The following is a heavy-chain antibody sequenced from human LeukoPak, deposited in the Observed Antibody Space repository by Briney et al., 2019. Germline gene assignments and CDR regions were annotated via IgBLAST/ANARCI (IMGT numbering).Heavy chain of an antibody. CDR1: GGTFSSYT. D-gene: IGHD3-3*01. J-gene: IGHJ6*03. Sequence: GASVKVSCKASGGTFSSYTISWVRQAPGQGLEWMGRIIPILGIANYAQKFQGRVTITADKSTSTAYMELSSLRSEDTAVYYCARDSYDFWSGYYATHDYYYMDVWGKGTTVTVSS. V-gene: IGHV1-69*04. CDR2: IIPILGIA. CDR3: ARDSYDFWSGYYATHDYYYMDV.